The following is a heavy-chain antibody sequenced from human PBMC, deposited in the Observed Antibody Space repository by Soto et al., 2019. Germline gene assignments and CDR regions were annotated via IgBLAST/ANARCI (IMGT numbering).Heavy chain of an antibody. CDR3: ARDYYGSGDLDH. Sequence: QVQLVESGGGVVQPGRSLRLSCAASGFTFSSYGMHWVRQAPGKGLEWVALIWYDGSNKYYADSVKGRFTISRDNSKNTLYLQMNSLRAEVTAVYYCARDYYGSGDLDHWGQGTLVTVSS. D-gene: IGHD3-10*01. J-gene: IGHJ4*02. V-gene: IGHV3-33*01. CDR2: IWYDGSNK. CDR1: GFTFSSYG.